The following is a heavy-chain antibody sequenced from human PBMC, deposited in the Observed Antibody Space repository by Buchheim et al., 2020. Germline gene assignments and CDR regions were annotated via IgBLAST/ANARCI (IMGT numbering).Heavy chain of an antibody. CDR1: GYTFTNYG. CDR2: ISPYNGNT. CDR3: ARDTYYCNNINCPKEVLDY. D-gene: IGHD2/OR15-2a*01. Sequence: VQLVQSGAEVKKPGASVKVSCKASGYTFTNYGITWVRQAPGQGLEWLGWISPYNGNTNYAQRLQGKVTVTTDTSTSNAYMELRSLRSDDTAIYYCARDTYYCNNINCPKEVLDYWGQGSL. V-gene: IGHV1-18*04. J-gene: IGHJ4*02.